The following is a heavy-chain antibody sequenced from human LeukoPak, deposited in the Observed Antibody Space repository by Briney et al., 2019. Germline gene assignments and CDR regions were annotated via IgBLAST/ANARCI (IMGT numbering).Heavy chain of an antibody. CDR2: INHSGST. D-gene: IGHD3-22*01. J-gene: IGHJ4*02. CDR1: GGSFSGYY. Sequence: PSETLSLTCAVYGGSFSGYYWSWIRQPPGKGLEWIGEINHSGSTNYNPSLKSRVTISVDTSKNQFSLKLSSVTAADTAVYYCARHSNYYDSSGYYRNFDYWGQGTLVTVSS. V-gene: IGHV4-34*01. CDR3: ARHSNYYDSSGYYRNFDY.